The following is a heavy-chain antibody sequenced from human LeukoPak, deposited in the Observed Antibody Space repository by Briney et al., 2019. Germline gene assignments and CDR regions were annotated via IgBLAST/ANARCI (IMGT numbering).Heavy chain of an antibody. CDR3: ARGGAYCGADCYTDQEEYNWFDP. CDR2: INPSSGST. J-gene: IGHJ5*02. CDR1: GYTFTSYY. Sequence: ASVKVSCKASGYTFTSYYMQWVRQAPGQGLEWMGIINPSSGSTSYAQKFQGRVTMTRDTSTSTVYMELSSLRSEDTAVYYCARGGAYCGADCYTDQEEYNWFDPWGQGTLVTVSS. V-gene: IGHV1-46*01. D-gene: IGHD2-21*02.